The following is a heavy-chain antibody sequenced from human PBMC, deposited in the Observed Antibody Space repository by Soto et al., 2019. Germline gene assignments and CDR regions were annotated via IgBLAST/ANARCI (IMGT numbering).Heavy chain of an antibody. CDR1: GFTFSTYV. V-gene: IGHV3-33*01. D-gene: IGHD2-2*01. J-gene: IGHJ4*02. CDR2: LWYDGSNE. Sequence: PGGSLRLSCAASGFTFSTYVMHWVRQAPGKGLEWVAVLWYDGSNENYADSVKGRFTISRDNSKNTLYLQMNSLRVEDTAVYYCATEGKYKYAHDYWGQGT. CDR3: ATEGKYKYAHDY.